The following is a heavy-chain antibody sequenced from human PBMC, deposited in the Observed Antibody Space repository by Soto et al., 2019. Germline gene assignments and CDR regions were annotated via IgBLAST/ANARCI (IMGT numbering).Heavy chain of an antibody. CDR3: ARVWGSYRAPSGGAGLDP. CDR1: GYSFTSNA. Sequence: QVQLVQSGAEVKKPGASVKVSCKASGYSFTSNAITWVRQAPGQGLEWMGRISAYEGSTNYAQKFQGRVTMTTDASTSTAYLEVGSLTSDDTAVYYCARVWGSYRAPSGGAGLDPWGQGTLVTVSS. D-gene: IGHD3-16*02. CDR2: ISAYEGST. V-gene: IGHV1-18*04. J-gene: IGHJ5*02.